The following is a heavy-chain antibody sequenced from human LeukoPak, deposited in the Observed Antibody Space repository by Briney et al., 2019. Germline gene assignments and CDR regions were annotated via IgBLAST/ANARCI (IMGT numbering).Heavy chain of an antibody. CDR3: ASNPRFGELFPDY. CDR2: INPNSGGT. J-gene: IGHJ4*02. D-gene: IGHD3-10*01. CDR1: GYTFTAYY. V-gene: IGHV1-2*02. Sequence: ASVKVSCKASGYTFTAYYMHWVRQAPGQGLEWMGWINPNSGGTNYAQKFQGRVTMTGDTSISTAYMELSRLRSDDTAVYYCASNPRFGELFPDYWGQGTLVTVSS.